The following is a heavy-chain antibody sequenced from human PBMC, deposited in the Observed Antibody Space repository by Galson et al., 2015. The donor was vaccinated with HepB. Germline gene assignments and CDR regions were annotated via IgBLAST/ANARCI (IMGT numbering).Heavy chain of an antibody. Sequence: SLRLSCAASGFTFSSYAMSWVRQAPGKGLEWVSAINGSGGSTYYADSVKGRFTISRDNSKNTLYPQRNSLRAEDTAVYYCAKEGLGNYFDNWGQGTLVTVSS. D-gene: IGHD7-27*01. CDR1: GFTFSSYA. V-gene: IGHV3-23*01. J-gene: IGHJ4*02. CDR2: INGSGGST. CDR3: AKEGLGNYFDN.